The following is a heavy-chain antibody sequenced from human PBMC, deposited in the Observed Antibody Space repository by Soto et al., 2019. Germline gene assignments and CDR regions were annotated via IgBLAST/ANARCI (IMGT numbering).Heavy chain of an antibody. D-gene: IGHD3-22*01. V-gene: IGHV3-7*03. CDR3: ARDRGLYYDSSGYYSFSGAFDI. CDR1: GFTFSSYW. Sequence: GESLKISCAASGFTFSSYWMSWVRQAPGKGLEWVANIKQDGSEKYYVDSVKGRFTISRDNAKNSLYLQMNSLRAEDTAVYYCARDRGLYYDSSGYYSFSGAFDIWGQGTMVTVSS. CDR2: IKQDGSEK. J-gene: IGHJ3*02.